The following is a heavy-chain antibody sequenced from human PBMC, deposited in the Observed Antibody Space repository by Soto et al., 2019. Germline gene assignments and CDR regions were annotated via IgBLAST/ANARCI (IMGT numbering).Heavy chain of an antibody. CDR3: ARRPQLELLSWFDP. CDR1: GFTFSSYW. Sequence: GGSLRLSCAASGFTFSSYWMSWVRQAPGKGLEWVANIKQDGSEKYYVDSVKGRFTISRDNAKNSLYLQMNSLRAEDTAVYYCARRPQLELLSWFDPWGQGTLVTVSS. J-gene: IGHJ5*02. CDR2: IKQDGSEK. D-gene: IGHD1-7*01. V-gene: IGHV3-7*01.